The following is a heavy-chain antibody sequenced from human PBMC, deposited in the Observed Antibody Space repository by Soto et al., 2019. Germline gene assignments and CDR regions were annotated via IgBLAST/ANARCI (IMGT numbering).Heavy chain of an antibody. CDR2: ISYDGSNK. Sequence: PGGSLRLSCAASGFTFSSYAMHWVRQAPGKGLEWVAVISYDGSNKYYADSVKGRFTVSRDNVKRAMFLQMTSVRADDTAVYFCARDVSSEYASILDVWGRGARVTVSS. CDR1: GFTFSSYA. J-gene: IGHJ4*02. D-gene: IGHD3-3*01. V-gene: IGHV3-30-3*01. CDR3: ARDVSSEYASILDV.